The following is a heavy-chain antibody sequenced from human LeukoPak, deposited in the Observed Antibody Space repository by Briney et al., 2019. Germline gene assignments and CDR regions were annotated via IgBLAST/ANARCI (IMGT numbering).Heavy chain of an antibody. J-gene: IGHJ4*02. Sequence: ASVKVSCKASGYTFTSYYMHWVRQAPGQGLEWMGWINPNSGGTNYAQKFQGRVTMTRDTSISTAYMELSRLRSDDTAVYYCARVNVYYDSSGYLAYWGQGTLVTVSS. CDR3: ARVNVYYDSSGYLAY. D-gene: IGHD3-22*01. CDR1: GYTFTSYY. V-gene: IGHV1-2*02. CDR2: INPNSGGT.